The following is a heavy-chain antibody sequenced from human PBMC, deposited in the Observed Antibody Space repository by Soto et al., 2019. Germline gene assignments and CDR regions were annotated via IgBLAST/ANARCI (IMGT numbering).Heavy chain of an antibody. CDR3: AAVLAPTDPYNWFEP. D-gene: IGHD1-1*01. V-gene: IGHV1-58*02. CDR1: GFTFSSCG. J-gene: IGHJ5*02. Sequence: QIQLVQFGPEVRKPGTPVKVSCKASGFTFSSCGIHWVRQARGQRLEWIGWIVVGSGNTNYAQKFQDRVTITRDVSPTTAYMALTSLRSDDTSVYYCAAVLAPTDPYNWFEPWGQGTLVTVSS. CDR2: IVVGSGNT.